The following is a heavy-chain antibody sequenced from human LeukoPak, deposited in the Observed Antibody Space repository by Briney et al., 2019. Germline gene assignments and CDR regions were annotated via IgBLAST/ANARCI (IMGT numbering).Heavy chain of an antibody. CDR2: ISYDGTYA. V-gene: IGHV3-30*04. D-gene: IGHD2/OR15-2a*01. J-gene: IGHJ4*02. CDR3: ATESSLSN. Sequence: PGGSLRLSCVASGLTFSSLATDWVRQAPGKGLEWVGDISYDGTYASYAGSVRGRFTISRDNSKNTLYLQMNSLGTEDTAVYYCATESSLSNWGLGTLVTVSS. CDR1: GLTFSSLA.